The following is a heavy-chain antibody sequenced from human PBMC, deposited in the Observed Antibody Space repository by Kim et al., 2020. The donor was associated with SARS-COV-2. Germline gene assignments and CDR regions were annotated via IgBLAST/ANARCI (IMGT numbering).Heavy chain of an antibody. J-gene: IGHJ6*02. CDR1: GFTFSTYD. Sequence: GGSLRLSCAASGFTFSTYDIHWARQGSGKGLEWVSAIDTDGRTYYPDSVKGRFTISRENAKNSVYLQMNSLTAGDTAVYYCVRGAVTGTYGMDVWGLGTTVTVSS. CDR2: IDTDGRT. D-gene: IGHD1-7*01. V-gene: IGHV3-13*04. CDR3: VRGAVTGTYGMDV.